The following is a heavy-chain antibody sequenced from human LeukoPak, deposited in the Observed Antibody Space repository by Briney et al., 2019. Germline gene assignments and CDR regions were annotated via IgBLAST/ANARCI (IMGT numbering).Heavy chain of an antibody. V-gene: IGHV3-21*01. CDR3: ATSMAQDVDAFHI. CDR1: GFTFSSYA. CDR2: ISSRSTYI. D-gene: IGHD2-21*01. J-gene: IGHJ3*02. Sequence: GGSLRLSCAASGFTFSSYAMGWVRQAPGKGLEWVSSISSRSTYIYYADSVKGRFTISRDNAKNSLYLQMNNLRAEDTAMFYCATSMAQDVDAFHIWGQGTMVTVSS.